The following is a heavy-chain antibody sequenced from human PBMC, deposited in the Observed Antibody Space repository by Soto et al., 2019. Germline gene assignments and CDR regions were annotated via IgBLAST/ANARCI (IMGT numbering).Heavy chain of an antibody. CDR2: TSIYNGHT. Sequence: QVQLFQSGPELQKPGASLKVSCKASGYTFTASGISWVRQAPGQGLEWMGWTSIYNGHTEYSPKFLGRVDMTTDTLADTAYLQLKRLRPDNAAHYHCARWDDYGASDQYHFDPWGQGTLVTVSS. CDR3: ARWDDYGASDQYHFDP. J-gene: IGHJ5*02. V-gene: IGHV1-18*01. CDR1: GYTFTASG. D-gene: IGHD4-17*01.